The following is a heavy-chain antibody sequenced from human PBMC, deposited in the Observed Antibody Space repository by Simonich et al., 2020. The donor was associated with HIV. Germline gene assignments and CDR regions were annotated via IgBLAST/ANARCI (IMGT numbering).Heavy chain of an antibody. CDR1: GYSISSGYY. CDR2: IYHRGST. Sequence: QVQLQESGPGLVKPSETLSLTCAVSGYSISSGYYWGWIRQPPGKGLGWIGSIYHRGSTYYNPARKSRVTRSVDTSKNQFSLKLGSVTAADTAVYYCASGYYYDSSGYPWYYYGMDVWGQGTTVTVSS. V-gene: IGHV4-38-2*01. D-gene: IGHD3-22*01. CDR3: ASGYYYDSSGYPWYYYGMDV. J-gene: IGHJ6*02.